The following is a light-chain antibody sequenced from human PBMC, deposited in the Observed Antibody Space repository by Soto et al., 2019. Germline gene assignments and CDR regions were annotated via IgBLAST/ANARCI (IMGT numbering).Light chain of an antibody. CDR1: RGISSY. CDR3: QQLNSYPQT. CDR2: SAS. Sequence: IQLTHSPSSLCASVGDRFTITCQASRGISSYLAWYQQKPGKAPKLLVYSASTLQSGVPSRFSGSGSGPDFTLTISSLQPEDSATYFCQQLNSYPQTFGQGTRLEI. J-gene: IGKJ5*01. V-gene: IGKV1-9*01.